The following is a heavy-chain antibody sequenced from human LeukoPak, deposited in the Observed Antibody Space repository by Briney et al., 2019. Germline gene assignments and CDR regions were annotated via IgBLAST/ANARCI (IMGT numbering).Heavy chain of an antibody. Sequence: GGSLRLSCAASGFTVRSNYMNWVRQAPREGLEWVSVIYDGGSTYSADSVKGRFTISRDNSKNTLYLQMNSLSAEDTAVYYCARDNRRYGDYGYFDSWGQGALVTVSS. CDR2: IYDGGST. D-gene: IGHD4-17*01. CDR1: GFTVRSNY. CDR3: ARDNRRYGDYGYFDS. V-gene: IGHV3-66*01. J-gene: IGHJ4*02.